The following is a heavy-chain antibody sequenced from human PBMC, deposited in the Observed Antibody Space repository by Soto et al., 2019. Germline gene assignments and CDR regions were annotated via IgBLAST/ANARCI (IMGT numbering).Heavy chain of an antibody. CDR3: ARSYCADSVSCNWFDP. CDR2: INYSGRS. V-gene: IGHV4-59*01. J-gene: IGHJ5*02. D-gene: IGHD2-8*02. CDR1: GDSSSTYY. Sequence: QVQLQESGPGLVKSSETLSLTCSVSGDSSSTYYWGWIRQPPGKGLEWIGYINYSGRSNHNPSLKSRLSISVDASKNQVSLKLTSVTAAATAVYYCARSYCADSVSCNWFDPWGQGTLVVVSS.